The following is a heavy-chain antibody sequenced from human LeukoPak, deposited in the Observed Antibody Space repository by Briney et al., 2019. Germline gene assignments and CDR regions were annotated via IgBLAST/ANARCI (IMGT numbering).Heavy chain of an antibody. Sequence: PSETLSLTCAVYGGSFSGYYWSWIRQPPGKGLEWIGEINPSGSTNYNPSLKSRVTISVDTSKNQFSLKLSSVTAADTAVYYCAGRTAAAGTFSYWGQGTLVTVSS. CDR3: AGRTAAAGTFSY. D-gene: IGHD6-13*01. CDR1: GGSFSGYY. CDR2: INPSGST. V-gene: IGHV4-34*01. J-gene: IGHJ4*02.